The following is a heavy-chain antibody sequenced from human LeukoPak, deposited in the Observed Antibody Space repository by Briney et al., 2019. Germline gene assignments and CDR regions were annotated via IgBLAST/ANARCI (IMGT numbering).Heavy chain of an antibody. D-gene: IGHD5-12*01. J-gene: IGHJ4*02. CDR1: GYTFTGYY. V-gene: IGHV1-2*02. Sequence: ASVKVSCKASGYTFTGYYMHWVRQAPGQGLEWMGWINPNSGGTDYAQKFQGRVTMTRDTSISTAYMELSRLRSDDTAVYYCAKCVGLVDPFDYWGQGTLVTVSS. CDR3: AKCVGLVDPFDY. CDR2: INPNSGGT.